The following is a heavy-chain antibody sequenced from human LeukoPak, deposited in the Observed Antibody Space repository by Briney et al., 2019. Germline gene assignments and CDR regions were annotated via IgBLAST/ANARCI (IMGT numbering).Heavy chain of an antibody. CDR2: ISSSGSTI. V-gene: IGHV3-11*04. CDR3: ARVPGGNSYYYYMDV. J-gene: IGHJ6*03. Sequence: GGSLRPSCAASGFTFGDYYMSWIRQAPGKGLEWVSYISSSGSTIYYADSVKGRFTISRDNAKNSLYLQMNSLRAEDTAVYYCARVPGGNSYYYYMDVWGKGTTVTVSS. CDR1: GFTFGDYY. D-gene: IGHD2-15*01.